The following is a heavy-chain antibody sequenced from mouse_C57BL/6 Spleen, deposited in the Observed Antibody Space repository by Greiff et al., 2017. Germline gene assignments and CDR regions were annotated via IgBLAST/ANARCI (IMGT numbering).Heavy chain of an antibody. CDR1: GYSFTDYN. D-gene: IGHD1-2*01. J-gene: IGHJ2*01. CDR3: ARREITTALAEDYVDY. CDR2: INPNYGTT. Sequence: VQLQQSGPELVKPGASVTISCKASGYSFTDYNMHWVKQSTGQSLEWIGVINPNYGTTSYTQKFKGKATLTADQSSSTACMQLNSLTSADSAVYYCARREITTALAEDYVDYWGQGTTLTVSS. V-gene: IGHV1-39*01.